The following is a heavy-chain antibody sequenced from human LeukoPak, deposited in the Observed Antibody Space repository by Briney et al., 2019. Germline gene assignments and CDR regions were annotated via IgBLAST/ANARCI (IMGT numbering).Heavy chain of an antibody. CDR1: GYTFTGYY. J-gene: IGHJ3*02. CDR2: INPNSGGT. Sequence: GASVKVSCKASGYTFTGYYMHWVRQAPGQGLEWMGWINPNSGGTNYAQKFQGRVTMTRDTSISTAYMELSRLRSDDTAVYSCARFCIPYCSSPREAFDTWGQGTMVTVSS. D-gene: IGHD2-2*01. V-gene: IGHV1-2*02. CDR3: ARFCIPYCSSPREAFDT.